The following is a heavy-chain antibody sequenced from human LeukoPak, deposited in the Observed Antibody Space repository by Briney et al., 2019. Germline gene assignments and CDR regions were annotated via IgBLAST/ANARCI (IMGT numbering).Heavy chain of an antibody. Sequence: GGSLRLSWAASGFIFSTHSMSWVRQPPGKGLEWVSSISSGGSHIYYADSMKGRFTISRDNARNSLFLQMNSLRAEDTAVYYCVRDFRTQLDGYSPPYHFDYWGQGALVTVSS. CDR1: GFIFSTHS. J-gene: IGHJ4*02. CDR3: VRDFRTQLDGYSPPYHFDY. D-gene: IGHD5-24*01. CDR2: ISSGGSHI. V-gene: IGHV3-21*01.